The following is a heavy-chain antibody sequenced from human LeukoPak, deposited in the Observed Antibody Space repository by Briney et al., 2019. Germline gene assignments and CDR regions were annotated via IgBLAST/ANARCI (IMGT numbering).Heavy chain of an antibody. Sequence: PGGSLSLSCAASGFTFSSYEMNWLRQAPGKGLEWVSYISSSGSTIYYADSVKGRFTISRDNAKNSLYLQMNRLRAEDTAVYYCASAGWFGEGYFDYWGQGTLVTVSS. CDR1: GFTFSSYE. CDR3: ASAGWFGEGYFDY. J-gene: IGHJ4*02. CDR2: ISSSGSTI. D-gene: IGHD3-10*01. V-gene: IGHV3-48*03.